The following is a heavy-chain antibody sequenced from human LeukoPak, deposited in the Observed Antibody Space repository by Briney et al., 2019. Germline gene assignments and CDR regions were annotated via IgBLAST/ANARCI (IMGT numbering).Heavy chain of an antibody. Sequence: GRSLRLSCAASGFTFSSYGMHWVRQAPGKGLEWVAVIWYDESNKYYADSVKGRFTISRDNSKNTLYLQMNSLRAEDTAVYYCATDLTPYCSGGSCYSSHDAFDIWGQGTMVTVSS. CDR2: IWYDESNK. V-gene: IGHV3-33*01. CDR3: ATDLTPYCSGGSCYSSHDAFDI. J-gene: IGHJ3*02. CDR1: GFTFSSYG. D-gene: IGHD2-15*01.